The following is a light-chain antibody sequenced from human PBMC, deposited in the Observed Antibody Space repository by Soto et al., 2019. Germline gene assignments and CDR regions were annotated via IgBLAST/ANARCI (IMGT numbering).Light chain of an antibody. J-gene: IGKJ4*01. CDR2: GAS. CDR3: QSKYDTPT. V-gene: IGKV1-39*01. CDR1: QSIYSY. Sequence: DIPMTQSPSSLSASVGDRVTITCRASQSIYSYSNWYQQRPGRVPTLLIYGASTLHSGVPSRSRGSGCGSDFTNYILTIASLQPEDSATYCYQSKYDTPTFGGGTKEDI.